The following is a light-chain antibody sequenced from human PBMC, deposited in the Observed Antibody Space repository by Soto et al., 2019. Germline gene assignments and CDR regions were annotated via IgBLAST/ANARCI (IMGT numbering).Light chain of an antibody. CDR1: SSDVGAYNY. CDR3: CSYADNYSYV. J-gene: IGLJ1*01. V-gene: IGLV2-11*01. CDR2: DVS. Sequence: QSALTQPRSVSGSPGQSVTISCTGTSSDVGAYNYVSWYQQHPGKAPKLMTYDVSKRPSGVPDRFSGSKSGNTASLIISGLQAEDEADYYCCSYADNYSYVFGTGTKVTVL.